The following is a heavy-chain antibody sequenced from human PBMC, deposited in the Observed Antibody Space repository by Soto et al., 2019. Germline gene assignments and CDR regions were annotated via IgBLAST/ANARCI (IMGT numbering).Heavy chain of an antibody. CDR1: GYTFTSYG. D-gene: IGHD3-3*01. CDR3: ARGGVSRGWFVY. V-gene: IGHV1-18*01. J-gene: IGHJ5*01. Sequence: QVQLVQSGAEVKKPGASVKVSCKASGYTFTSYGISWVRQAPGQGLEWMGWISTYNGNTNYAQKLQGRVTMTTDTPTSTAYMELRSLRSNEKDVYYSARGGVSRGWFVYWGQGTLVTVSS. CDR2: ISTYNGNT.